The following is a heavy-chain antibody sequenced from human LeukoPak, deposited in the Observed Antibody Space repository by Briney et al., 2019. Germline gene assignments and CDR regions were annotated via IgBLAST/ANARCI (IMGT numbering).Heavy chain of an antibody. Sequence: PGGSLRLSCAASGFTFSSYGMHWVRQAPGKGLEWVSVIYSGGRTYYADSVKGRFTISRDNSKNTLYLQMNSLRAEDTAVYYCARDTRAGYSLPLDYWGQGTVVTVSS. CDR3: ARDTRAGYSLPLDY. CDR1: GFTFSSYG. CDR2: IYSGGRT. V-gene: IGHV3-66*01. J-gene: IGHJ4*02. D-gene: IGHD2-15*01.